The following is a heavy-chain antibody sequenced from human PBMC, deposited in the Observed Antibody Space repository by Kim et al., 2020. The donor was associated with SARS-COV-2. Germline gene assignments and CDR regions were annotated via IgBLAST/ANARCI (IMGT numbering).Heavy chain of an antibody. J-gene: IGHJ4*02. Sequence: NPSVKYRVAISVDTSKNQFSLKLSSVTAADTAMYYCAVALRPPYSNFDYWGQGTLVTVSS. D-gene: IGHD4-17*01. V-gene: IGHV4-39*01. CDR3: AVALRPPYSNFDY.